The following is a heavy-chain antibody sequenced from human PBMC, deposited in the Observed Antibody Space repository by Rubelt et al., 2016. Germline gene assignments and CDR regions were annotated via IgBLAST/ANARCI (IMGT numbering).Heavy chain of an antibody. Sequence: QITLKESGPTLVKPTETLTLTCTFSGFSLTTSGVGVGWIRQPPGTALEWLALIYWDDDKRSNPSLQNRQTLTADTSKNHVVLTMTNMDAVDTATYCGAHRQIATFDDAKGAFDIWGQGTMVTVSS. J-gene: IGHJ3*02. CDR3: AHRQIATFDDAKGAFDI. CDR2: IYWDDDK. CDR1: GFSLTTSGVG. V-gene: IGHV2-5*02. D-gene: IGHD5-24*01.